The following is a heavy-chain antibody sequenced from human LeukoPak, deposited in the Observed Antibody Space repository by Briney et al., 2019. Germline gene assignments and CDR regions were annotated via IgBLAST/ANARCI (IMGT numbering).Heavy chain of an antibody. J-gene: IGHJ5*02. CDR3: ARDHVGYSYGYNH. D-gene: IGHD5-18*01. CDR2: ISWDGGST. Sequence: PGGSLRLSCAASGFTFDDYAMHWVRQAPGKGLEWVSLISWDGGSTYYADSVKGRFTISRDNSKNSLYLQMKSLRVEDTALYYCARDHVGYSYGYNHWGQGTLVAVSS. V-gene: IGHV3-43D*03. CDR1: GFTFDDYA.